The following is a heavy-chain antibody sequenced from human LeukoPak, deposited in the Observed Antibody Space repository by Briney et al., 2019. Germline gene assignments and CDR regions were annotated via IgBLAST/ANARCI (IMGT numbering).Heavy chain of an antibody. CDR3: ARGEWEPPDYYYGMDV. D-gene: IGHD1-26*01. Sequence: SETLSLTCAVYGGSFSGYYWSWIRQPPGKGLEWIGEINHSGSTNYNPSLKSRVTISVDTSKNQFSLKLSSVTAADTAVYYCARGEWEPPDYYYGMDVWGQGTTVTVSS. CDR2: INHSGST. CDR1: GGSFSGYY. V-gene: IGHV4-34*01. J-gene: IGHJ6*02.